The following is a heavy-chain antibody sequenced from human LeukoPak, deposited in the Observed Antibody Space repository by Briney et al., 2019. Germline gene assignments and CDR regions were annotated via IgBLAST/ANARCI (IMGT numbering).Heavy chain of an antibody. CDR3: TTVRCSSWQYFQH. CDR2: IKSKTDGGTT. J-gene: IGHJ1*01. CDR1: GITSSNAW. D-gene: IGHD6-13*01. V-gene: IGHV3-15*01. Sequence: GGSLRLSCAAAGITSSNAWMSWVRQAPGKGLEWVGCIKSKTDGGTTDYAAPVKGRFTISRDDSKNTVYLQMNSLKTEDTAVYHCTTVRCSSWQYFQHWGQGTLVTVSS.